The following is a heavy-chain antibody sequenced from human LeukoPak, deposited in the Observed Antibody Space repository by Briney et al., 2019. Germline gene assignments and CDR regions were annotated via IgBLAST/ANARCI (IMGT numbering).Heavy chain of an antibody. J-gene: IGHJ4*02. CDR1: GYTFTSYG. CDR3: ARVWVDYYDSSGPDY. D-gene: IGHD3-22*01. CDR2: ISAYNGNT. Sequence: ASVKVSCKASGYTFTSYGTSWVRQAPGQGLEWMGWISAYNGNTNYAQKLQGRVTMTTDTSTSTAYMELRSLRSDDTAVYYCARVWVDYYDSSGPDYWGQGTLVTVSS. V-gene: IGHV1-18*01.